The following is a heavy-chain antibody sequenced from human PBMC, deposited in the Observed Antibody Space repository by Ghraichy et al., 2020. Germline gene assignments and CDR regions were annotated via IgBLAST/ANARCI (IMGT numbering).Heavy chain of an antibody. Sequence: SQTLSLTCTVSGGSMRSQFWSWVRQPPGKGLEWIGYISHTGNTNYSPSLGGRATISLDTSKNRFSLSLTSVNAEDTAIYYCERRGRGYSLYYYGLDVWGPGTTVTVSS. CDR2: ISHTGNT. D-gene: IGHD5-12*01. CDR1: GGSMRSQF. V-gene: IGHV4-59*08. J-gene: IGHJ6*02. CDR3: ERRGRGYSLYYYGLDV.